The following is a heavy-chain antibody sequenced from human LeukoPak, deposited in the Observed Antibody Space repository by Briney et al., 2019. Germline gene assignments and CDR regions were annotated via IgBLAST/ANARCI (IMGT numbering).Heavy chain of an antibody. V-gene: IGHV4-59*01. Sequence: PSETLSLTCTVSGSSISSYYWSWIRQPPGKGLEWIRYIYYSGSTNYNPSFKSRVTISVDTSKNQFSLKLSSVTAADTAVYYCARYISGTSQVFDYWGQGTLVTVSS. CDR1: GSSISSYY. CDR2: IYYSGST. D-gene: IGHD1-20*01. J-gene: IGHJ4*02. CDR3: ARYISGTSQVFDY.